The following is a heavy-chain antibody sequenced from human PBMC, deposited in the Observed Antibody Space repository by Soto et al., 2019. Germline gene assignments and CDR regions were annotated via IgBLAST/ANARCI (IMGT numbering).Heavy chain of an antibody. CDR3: ARGWNDFPH. J-gene: IGHJ1*01. Sequence: QVQLVQSGAEVKKPGSSVKVSCKASGGTFSSYAISWVRQAPGQGLECMGGIIPVFGTANYAQKFQGRVTITADESTSTVYMELSSLRSEDEAVYYCARGWNDFPHWGQGTLVTVPS. CDR1: GGTFSSYA. V-gene: IGHV1-69*01. CDR2: IIPVFGTA. D-gene: IGHD1-1*01.